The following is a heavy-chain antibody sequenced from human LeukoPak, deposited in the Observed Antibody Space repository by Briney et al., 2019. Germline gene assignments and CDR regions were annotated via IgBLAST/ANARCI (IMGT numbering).Heavy chain of an antibody. CDR3: ARRAPSHDFDD. CDR2: ISTTSGNI. Sequence: PGGSLRLSCTASGFTFSSYSMNWVRQAPGKGLEWVAAISTTSGNIYYADSVKGRFTISRDNAKNSLYLQMNSLRVEDTALYYCARRAPSHDFDDWGQGTLVTVSS. J-gene: IGHJ4*02. CDR1: GFTFSSYS. V-gene: IGHV3-21*01.